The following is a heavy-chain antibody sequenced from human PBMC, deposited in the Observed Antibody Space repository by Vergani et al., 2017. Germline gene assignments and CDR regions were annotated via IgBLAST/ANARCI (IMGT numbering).Heavy chain of an antibody. Sequence: QVQLQESGPGLVKPSETLSLTCTVSGGSISSYYWRWIRQPPGKGLEWIGYIYYSGSTNYNPSLKSRVTISVDTSKNQFSLKLSSVTAADTAVYYCARGDSGNLVYWGQGTLVTVSS. CDR1: GGSISSYY. D-gene: IGHD4-17*01. CDR2: IYYSGST. V-gene: IGHV4-59*01. J-gene: IGHJ4*02. CDR3: ARGDSGNLVY.